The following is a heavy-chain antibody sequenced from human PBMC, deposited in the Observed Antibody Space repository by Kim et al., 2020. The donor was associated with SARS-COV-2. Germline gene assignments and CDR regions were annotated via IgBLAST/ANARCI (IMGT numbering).Heavy chain of an antibody. D-gene: IGHD3-10*01. J-gene: IGHJ4*02. V-gene: IGHV3-23*01. Sequence: AGSVKGRFTIARANSKNTVYMQMNSLRAEDTAVYYCAKGFYDSGNYYTLDYRGQGTLVTVSS. CDR3: AKGFYDSGNYYTLDY.